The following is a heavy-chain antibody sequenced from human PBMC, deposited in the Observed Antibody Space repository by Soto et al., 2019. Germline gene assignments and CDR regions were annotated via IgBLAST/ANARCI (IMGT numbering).Heavy chain of an antibody. CDR3: SYGDSPGPIDH. CDR1: GAPISSYY. V-gene: IGHV4-59*01. Sequence: PSETLSLTCSVSGAPISSYYWSWFRQAPGKGLEYIGYIHNGERTNYNPSLESRVTISADTSKNQFSLRLSSVTAADTAMYYCSYGDSPGPIDHWGKGTLVTVSS. D-gene: IGHD4-17*01. J-gene: IGHJ4*02. CDR2: IHNGERT.